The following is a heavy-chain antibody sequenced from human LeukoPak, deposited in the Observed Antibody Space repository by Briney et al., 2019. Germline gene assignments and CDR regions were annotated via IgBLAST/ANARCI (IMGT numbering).Heavy chain of an antibody. CDR2: ISYDGSNK. CDR3: ARDDYRGDYVYY. V-gene: IGHV3-30-3*01. CDR1: GFTFSSYA. J-gene: IGHJ4*02. D-gene: IGHD4-17*01. Sequence: GGSLRLSCAASGFTFSSYAMHWVRQAPGKGLEWVAVISYDGSNKYYADSVKGRFTISRDNAKNSLYLQMNSLRAEDTAVYYCARDDYRGDYVYYWGQGTLVTVSS.